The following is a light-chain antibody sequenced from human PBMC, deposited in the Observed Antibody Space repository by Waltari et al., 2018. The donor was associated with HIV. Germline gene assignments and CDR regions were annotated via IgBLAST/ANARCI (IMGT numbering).Light chain of an antibody. CDR1: SSNIGAGYD. CDR3: QSYDSSLSGDVV. CDR2: GNS. Sequence: QSLLTQPPSVSGAPGQRVTISCTGSSSNIGAGYDVPWYQQLQGTAPKLLIYGNSNRPSGVPDRFFGSKSDTSASLAITGLRAEDEADYYCQSYDSSLSGDVVFGGGTSLTVL. J-gene: IGLJ2*01. V-gene: IGLV1-40*01.